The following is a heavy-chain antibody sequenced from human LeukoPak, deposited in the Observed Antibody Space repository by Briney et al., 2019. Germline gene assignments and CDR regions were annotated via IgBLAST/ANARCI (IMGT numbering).Heavy chain of an antibody. Sequence: GGSLRLSCAASGFTISNYEMNWVRQAPGKGLEWVSYITGSVTITYYADSVKGRFTISRDNAKNSLYLQMNSLRAEDTAVYYCAELGITMIGGVWGKGTTVTISS. CDR1: GFTISNYE. CDR3: AELGITMIGGV. CDR2: ITGSVTIT. V-gene: IGHV3-48*03. D-gene: IGHD3-10*02. J-gene: IGHJ6*04.